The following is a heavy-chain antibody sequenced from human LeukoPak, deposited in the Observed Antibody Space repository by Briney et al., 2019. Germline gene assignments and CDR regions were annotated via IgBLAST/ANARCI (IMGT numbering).Heavy chain of an antibody. J-gene: IGHJ4*02. D-gene: IGHD3-10*01. CDR3: ARGPHGSGSSRPFDY. CDR1: GGSFSGYY. CDR2: INHSGST. Sequence: PSETLSLTCVVYGGSFSGYYWSWIRQPPGKGLEWIGEINHSGSTNYNPSLKSRVTISVDTSKNQFSLKLSSVTAADTAVYYCARGPHGSGSSRPFDYWGQGTLVTVSS. V-gene: IGHV4-34*01.